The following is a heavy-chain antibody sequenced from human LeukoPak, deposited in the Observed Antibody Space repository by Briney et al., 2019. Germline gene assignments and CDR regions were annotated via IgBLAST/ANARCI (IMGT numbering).Heavy chain of an antibody. Sequence: GGSLRLSXAASGFTFSSYAMSWVRQAPGKGLEWVSAISGSGGSTYYADSGKGRFTISRDNSKNTLYLQMNSLRAEDTAVYYCAKVGVIAAAGNFDYWGQGTLVTVSS. CDR1: GFTFSSYA. D-gene: IGHD6-13*01. V-gene: IGHV3-23*01. CDR2: ISGSGGST. CDR3: AKVGVIAAAGNFDY. J-gene: IGHJ4*02.